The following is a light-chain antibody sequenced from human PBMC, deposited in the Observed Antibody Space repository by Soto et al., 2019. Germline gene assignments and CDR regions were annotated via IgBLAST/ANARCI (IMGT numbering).Light chain of an antibody. CDR1: QSVSSY. CDR2: GAS. J-gene: IGKJ1*01. V-gene: IGKV3-15*01. CDR3: QQYNSWPSWT. Sequence: EVMMTQSPATLSVSPWERATLSCRASQSVSSYLAWYQQRPGQAPRLLLYGASTRAAGIPARFSGSGSGTEFTLTISSLQSEDFAVYDCQQYNSWPSWTFGQGTKVDIK.